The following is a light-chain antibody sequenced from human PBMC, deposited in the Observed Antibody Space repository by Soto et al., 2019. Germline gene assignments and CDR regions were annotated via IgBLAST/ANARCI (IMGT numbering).Light chain of an antibody. CDR2: GAS. CDR1: QSVSSK. Sequence: EIVMTQSPATLSVSPGERATLSCRASQSVSSKLAWYQEKPGQGPRLLIYGASTRATGCPARFSGSGSGTEFTLTISSLKSEDFAVYYCQQYDNGLRTFGQGTKVDI. V-gene: IGKV3-15*01. CDR3: QQYDNGLRT. J-gene: IGKJ1*01.